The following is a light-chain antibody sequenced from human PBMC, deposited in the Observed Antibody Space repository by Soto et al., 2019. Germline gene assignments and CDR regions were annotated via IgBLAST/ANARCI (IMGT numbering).Light chain of an antibody. Sequence: EIVLTQSPGTLSLSPGERATLSCRAGQSASSRYLAWYQQKPGQAPSLLIYGASSRATGIPDRFSGSGYGTDFTLTISRLEPEDFAVYYCLQYGSSPWTFGQGTKVEIK. CDR1: QSASSRY. J-gene: IGKJ1*01. V-gene: IGKV3-20*01. CDR3: LQYGSSPWT. CDR2: GAS.